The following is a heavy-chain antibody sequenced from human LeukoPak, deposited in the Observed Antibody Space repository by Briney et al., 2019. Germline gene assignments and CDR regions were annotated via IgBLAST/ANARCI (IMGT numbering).Heavy chain of an antibody. Sequence: PGGSLRLSCAASGFTFSSYAMHWVRQAPGKGLEWVAVISYDGSNKYYADSVKSRFTISRDNSKNTLYLQMNSLRAGDTAVYYCARDRVGATDYFDYWGQGTLVTVSS. CDR2: ISYDGSNK. CDR3: ARDRVGATDYFDY. V-gene: IGHV3-30-3*01. J-gene: IGHJ4*02. D-gene: IGHD1-26*01. CDR1: GFTFSSYA.